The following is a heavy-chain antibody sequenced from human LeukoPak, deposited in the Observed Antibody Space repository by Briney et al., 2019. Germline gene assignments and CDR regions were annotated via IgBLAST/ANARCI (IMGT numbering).Heavy chain of an antibody. V-gene: IGHV3-30-3*01. Sequence: GGSLRLSCAASGFTFSSYAMHWVRQAPGKGLEWVAVISYDGSNKYYADSVKGRFTISRDNAENSLYLQMNSLRAEDTAVYYCARDGVYDFWSGYPFFDIWGQGTMVTVSS. D-gene: IGHD3-3*01. CDR2: ISYDGSNK. CDR1: GFTFSSYA. J-gene: IGHJ3*02. CDR3: ARDGVYDFWSGYPFFDI.